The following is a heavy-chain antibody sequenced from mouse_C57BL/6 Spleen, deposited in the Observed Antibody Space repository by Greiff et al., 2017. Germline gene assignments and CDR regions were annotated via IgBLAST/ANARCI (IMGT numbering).Heavy chain of an antibody. V-gene: IGHV1-52*01. Sequence: VQLQQPGAELVRPGSSVKLSCKASGYTFTSYWMHWVKQRPIQGLEWIGNIDPSDSETHYNQKFKVKATLTVDKSSSTAYMQLSSLTSEDSAVYYCARGDSSGPYYYAMDYWGQGTSVTVSS. J-gene: IGHJ4*01. CDR2: IDPSDSET. CDR3: ARGDSSGPYYYAMDY. CDR1: GYTFTSYW. D-gene: IGHD3-2*02.